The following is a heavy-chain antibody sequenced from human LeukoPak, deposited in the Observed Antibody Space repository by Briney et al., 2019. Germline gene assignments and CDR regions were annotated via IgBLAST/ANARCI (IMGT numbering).Heavy chain of an antibody. V-gene: IGHV4-59*01. CDR2: IYYSGST. Sequence: SETLSLTCTVSGGSISSYYWSWIRQPPGKGLEWIGHIYYSGSTNYNPSLKSRVTISVDTSKNQFSLKLSSVTAADTAVYYCARDNWEHYGGNSYFDYWGQGTLVTVSS. D-gene: IGHD4-23*01. J-gene: IGHJ4*02. CDR1: GGSISSYY. CDR3: ARDNWEHYGGNSYFDY.